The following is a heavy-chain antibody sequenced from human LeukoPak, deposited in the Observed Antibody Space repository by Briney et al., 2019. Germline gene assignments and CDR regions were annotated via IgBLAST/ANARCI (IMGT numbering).Heavy chain of an antibody. CDR2: ISAYNGNT. Sequence: ASVKVSCKASGYTFTSYGISWVRQAPGQGLEWMGWISAYNGNTNYAHSLQGRVTMTTDTSTSTAYMELSSLRSEDTAVYYCAISYSYGHSRGDYWGQGTLVTVSS. J-gene: IGHJ4*02. CDR1: GYTFTSYG. CDR3: AISYSYGHSRGDY. D-gene: IGHD5-18*01. V-gene: IGHV1-18*01.